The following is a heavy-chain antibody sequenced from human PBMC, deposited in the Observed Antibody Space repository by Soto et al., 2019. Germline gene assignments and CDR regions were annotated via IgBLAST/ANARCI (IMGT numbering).Heavy chain of an antibody. J-gene: IGHJ3*01. CDR1: W. Sequence: WVSRVSQVPGKGLEWVGRIRSKADGGTTDNAAPVKGRFTISRDDSKDTLYLEMSSLKSEDTAVCYCTTGRDLWGHGTIVTVSS. CDR3: TTGRDL. CDR2: IRSKADGGTT. V-gene: IGHV3-15*01.